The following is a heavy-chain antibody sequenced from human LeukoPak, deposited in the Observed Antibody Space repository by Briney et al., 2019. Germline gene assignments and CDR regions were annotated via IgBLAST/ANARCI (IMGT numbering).Heavy chain of an antibody. V-gene: IGHV3-15*01. Sequence: PGGSLRLSCAAYGFTFSNAWMSWVRQAPGKGLEWVGRIRSKTDGGTTDYAAPVKGRFTISRDDSKNTLYLQMNSLKTEDTAVYYCTTELITLDAFDIWGQGTMVTVSS. J-gene: IGHJ3*02. D-gene: IGHD3-22*01. CDR2: IRSKTDGGTT. CDR1: GFTFSNAW. CDR3: TTELITLDAFDI.